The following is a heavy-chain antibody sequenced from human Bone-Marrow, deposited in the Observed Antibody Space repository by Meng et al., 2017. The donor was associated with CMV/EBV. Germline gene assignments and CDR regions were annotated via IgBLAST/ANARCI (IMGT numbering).Heavy chain of an antibody. D-gene: IGHD2-2*02. CDR3: ARDGIVVVPAAIQGSNYYYYGMDV. J-gene: IGHJ6*02. V-gene: IGHV1-2*02. CDR1: GDIFTGYY. CDR2: INPNSGGT. Sequence: ASVKVSCKAFGDIFTGYYIHWVRQAPGQGLEWMGWINPNSGGTNYAQKFQGRVTMTRDTSISTAYMELSRLRSDDTAVYYCARDGIVVVPAAIQGSNYYYYGMDVWGQGTTVTVSS.